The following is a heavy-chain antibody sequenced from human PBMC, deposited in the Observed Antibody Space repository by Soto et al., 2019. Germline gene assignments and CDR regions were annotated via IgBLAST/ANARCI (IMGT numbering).Heavy chain of an antibody. J-gene: IGHJ3*02. CDR1: GFTFSDYY. V-gene: IGHV3-11*01. CDR3: AREAFDSDALDM. Sequence: QVQLVESGGGLVKPGGSLRLSCTVSGFTFSDYYMSWIRQATGKGLEWLSYISSSGSMIQYADSVKGRFTISRDNAKNSLYLQMNSLRAEDTAVYYCAREAFDSDALDMWGQGTMVTVSS. CDR2: ISSSGSMI. D-gene: IGHD3-22*01.